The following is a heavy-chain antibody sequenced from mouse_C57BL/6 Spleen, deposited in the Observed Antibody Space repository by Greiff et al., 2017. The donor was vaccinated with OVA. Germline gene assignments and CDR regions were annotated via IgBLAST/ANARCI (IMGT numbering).Heavy chain of an antibody. Sequence: EVQLVESGGGLVQPGGSMKLSCVASGFTFSNYWMNWVRQSPEKGLEWVAQIRLKSDNYATHYAESVKGRFTISRDDSKSSVYLQMNNLRAEDTGIYYCDVGKNYAIDYWGQGTSVTVSS. J-gene: IGHJ4*01. V-gene: IGHV6-3*01. CDR1: GFTFSNYW. CDR2: IRLKSDNYAT. CDR3: DVGKNYAIDY.